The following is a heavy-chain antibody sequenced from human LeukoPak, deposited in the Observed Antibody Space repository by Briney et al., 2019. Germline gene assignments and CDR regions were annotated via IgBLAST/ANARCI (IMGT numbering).Heavy chain of an antibody. CDR2: INPYNGNT. J-gene: IGHJ4*02. CDR1: GYTFTSYG. Sequence: ASVKVSCKASGYTFTSYGISWVRQAPGQGLEWMGWINPYNGNTNYAQKLQGRVTMTTDTSTSTAYMELRSLRSDDTAVYYCAREVPYDSSRYYQPFDYWGQGTLVTVSS. CDR3: AREVPYDSSRYYQPFDY. V-gene: IGHV1-18*01. D-gene: IGHD3-22*01.